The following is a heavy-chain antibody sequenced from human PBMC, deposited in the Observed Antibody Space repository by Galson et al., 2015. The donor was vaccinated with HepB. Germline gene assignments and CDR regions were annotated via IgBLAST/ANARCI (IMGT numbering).Heavy chain of an antibody. J-gene: IGHJ5*02. V-gene: IGHV3-30*18. CDR1: GFTFSSYG. D-gene: IGHD3-10*01. CDR3: AKHNYYGSGSSLRRQNWFDP. CDR2: ISYDGSNK. Sequence: SLRLSCAASGFTFSSYGMHWVRQAPGKGLEWVAVISYDGSNKYYADSVKGRFTISRDNSKNTLYLQMNSLRAEDTAVYYCAKHNYYGSGSSLRRQNWFDPWGQGTLVTVSS.